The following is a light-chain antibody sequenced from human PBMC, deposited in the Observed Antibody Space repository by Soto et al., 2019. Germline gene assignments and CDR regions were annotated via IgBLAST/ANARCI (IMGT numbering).Light chain of an antibody. CDR2: VAS. CDR1: QSVGSN. CDR3: QQYNNWPPIT. J-gene: IGKJ5*01. V-gene: IGKV3-15*01. Sequence: EIVMTQSPATLSVSPGERATLSCRASQSVGSNLAWYQQRPGQAPRLLIYVASTRATGIPARFSGSGSGTEFPLTISSLQSEDFAVYYCQQYNNWPPITFGQGTRLEIK.